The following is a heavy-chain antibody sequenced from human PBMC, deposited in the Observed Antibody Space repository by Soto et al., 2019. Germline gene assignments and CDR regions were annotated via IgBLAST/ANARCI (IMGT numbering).Heavy chain of an antibody. J-gene: IGHJ5*02. CDR1: GGSISSSSYY. Sequence: QLQLQESGPGLVKPSETLSLTCTVSGGSISSSSYYWGWIRQPPGKGLEWIGSIYYSGSTYYNPSLKSRVTISVDTSKNQFSLKLSSVPAADTAVYYCARHFRQQLVRVKDWFDPWGQGTLVTVSS. CDR2: IYYSGST. D-gene: IGHD6-13*01. CDR3: ARHFRQQLVRVKDWFDP. V-gene: IGHV4-39*01.